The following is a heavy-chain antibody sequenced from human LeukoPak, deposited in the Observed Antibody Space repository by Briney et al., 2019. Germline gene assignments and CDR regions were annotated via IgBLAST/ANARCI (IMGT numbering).Heavy chain of an antibody. CDR1: GSRFTTYW. J-gene: IGHJ4*02. Sequence: GESLTVSCKGSGSRFTTYWSCWGRQMPGKGLGWMGIIYPDDSDTRYSPSFQGQVTISADKSISTAYLQWNSLKAADTAMYYCAAAWDSSSWSTFDYWGQGTLVTVSS. CDR3: AAAWDSSSWSTFDY. V-gene: IGHV5-51*01. CDR2: IYPDDSDT. D-gene: IGHD6-13*01.